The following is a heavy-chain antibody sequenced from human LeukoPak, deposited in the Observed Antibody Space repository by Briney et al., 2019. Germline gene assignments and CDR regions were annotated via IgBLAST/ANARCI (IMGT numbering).Heavy chain of an antibody. D-gene: IGHD5-18*01. CDR3: ARAGYSYGPTYYDY. Sequence: SETLSLTCTVSGGSISSSSYYWGWIRQPPGKGLEWIGSIYYSGSTYYNPSLKSRVTISVDTSKNQFSLKLSSVTAADTAVYYCARAGYSYGPTYYDYWGQGTLVTVSS. V-gene: IGHV4-39*07. CDR2: IYYSGST. CDR1: GGSISSSSYY. J-gene: IGHJ4*02.